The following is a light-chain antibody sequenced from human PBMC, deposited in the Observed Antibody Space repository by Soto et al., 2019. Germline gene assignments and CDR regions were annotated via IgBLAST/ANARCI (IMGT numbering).Light chain of an antibody. CDR2: EVS. J-gene: IGLJ1*01. CDR1: SSDVGSYNL. Sequence: QSALTQPASVSGSPGRSITISCTGTSSDVGSYNLVSWYQQHPGKAPKLMIYEVSKRPSGVSNRFSGSKSGNTASLTISGLQAEDEADYYCCSYAGSSTFYVFGPGSKVTVL. CDR3: CSYAGSSTFYV. V-gene: IGLV2-23*02.